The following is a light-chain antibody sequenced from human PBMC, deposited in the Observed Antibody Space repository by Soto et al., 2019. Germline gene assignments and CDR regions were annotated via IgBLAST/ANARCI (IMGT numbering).Light chain of an antibody. CDR1: QSLLHSNGYNY. CDR2: LGS. CDR3: MQALQTPLFT. Sequence: DIVMTQSPLSLPVTPGEPASISCRSSQSLLHSNGYNYLHWYLQKPGQSPQLLIYLGSNRASGVPYRFSGSGSGTDFTLKISRVEAEDVGVYYCMQALQTPLFTFGPGTKVDIK. J-gene: IGKJ3*01. V-gene: IGKV2-28*01.